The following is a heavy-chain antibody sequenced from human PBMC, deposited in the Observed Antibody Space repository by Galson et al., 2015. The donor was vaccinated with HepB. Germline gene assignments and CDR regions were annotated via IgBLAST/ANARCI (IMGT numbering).Heavy chain of an antibody. CDR3: AKDGIMVANNPYHFHY. D-gene: IGHD2-15*01. J-gene: IGHJ4*02. CDR2: ITSGGGNS. CDR1: GFSFTRYA. V-gene: IGHV3-23*01. Sequence: SLRLSCAASGFSFTRYAMTWVRQAPGKELEWVSSITSGGGNSYYTDSVKGRFTVSRDNSKNTLLLQLNSLRAEDTAMYFCAKDGIMVANNPYHFHYWGQGTLVTVSS.